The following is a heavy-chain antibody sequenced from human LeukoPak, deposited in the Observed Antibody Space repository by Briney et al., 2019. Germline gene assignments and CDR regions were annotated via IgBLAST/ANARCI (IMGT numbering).Heavy chain of an antibody. CDR2: IYHSGST. D-gene: IGHD4-17*01. Sequence: SETLSLTCTVSGYSISSGYYWGWIRPPPGKGLEWIGSIYHSGSTYYNPSLKSRVTISVDTSKNQFSLKLSSVTAADTAVYYCARAVVTTGDAFDIWGQGTMVTVSS. V-gene: IGHV4-38-2*02. CDR1: GYSISSGYY. CDR3: ARAVVTTGDAFDI. J-gene: IGHJ3*02.